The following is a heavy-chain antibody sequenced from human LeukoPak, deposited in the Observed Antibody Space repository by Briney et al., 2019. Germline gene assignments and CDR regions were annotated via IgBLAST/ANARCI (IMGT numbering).Heavy chain of an antibody. D-gene: IGHD2-15*01. CDR3: ARVLRYCSGGNCYSGGLGYMDV. J-gene: IGHJ6*03. V-gene: IGHV3-11*01. CDR2: ISRSGSAK. Sequence: PGGSLRLSCAASGFTFSDYNMRWIRQAPGKGLEWVSSISRSGSAKYYADSVKGRFTISRDNAKNSLFLQMNSLRAEDTAVYYCARVLRYCSGGNCYSGGLGYMDVWGKGTTVTISS. CDR1: GFTFSDYN.